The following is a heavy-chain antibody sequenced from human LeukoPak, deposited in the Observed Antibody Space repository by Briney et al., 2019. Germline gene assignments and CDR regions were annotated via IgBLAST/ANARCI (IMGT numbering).Heavy chain of an antibody. CDR3: ARESSCWYSDFDY. CDR2: MNPNGGNT. V-gene: IGHV1-8*01. J-gene: IGHJ4*02. Sequence: AAVKVSCKASGYTFPSYDINWVRQATGRGRAWMGWMNPNGGNTGYAQKFQGRVTMTRNTSISTAYMELRSLRSGDTVVYYGARESSCWYSDFDYWGQGTLVTVSS. D-gene: IGHD6-19*01. CDR1: GYTFPSYD.